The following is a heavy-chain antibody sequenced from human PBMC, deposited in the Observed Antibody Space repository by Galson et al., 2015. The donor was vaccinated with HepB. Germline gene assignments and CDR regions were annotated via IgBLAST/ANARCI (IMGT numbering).Heavy chain of an antibody. Sequence: LRLSCAASGFTFSNAWMNWVRQAPGKGLEWVGRIKSKTDGGTTDYAAPVKGRFTISRDDSKNTLYLQMNSLKTEDTAVYYCTTDLAGATTYYFDYWGQGTLVTVSS. CDR3: TTDLAGATTYYFDY. D-gene: IGHD1-26*01. J-gene: IGHJ4*02. V-gene: IGHV3-15*07. CDR2: IKSKTDGGTT. CDR1: GFTFSNAW.